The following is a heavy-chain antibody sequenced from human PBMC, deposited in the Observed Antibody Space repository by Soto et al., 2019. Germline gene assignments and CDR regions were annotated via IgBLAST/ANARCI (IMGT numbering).Heavy chain of an antibody. V-gene: IGHV6-1*01. CDR2: TYYRSKWYN. CDR1: GDSVSSNSAA. D-gene: IGHD3-10*01. J-gene: IGHJ6*02. CDR3: ARDEWFGDIYYYYYGMDV. Sequence: SQTLSLTCAISGDSVSSNSAAWNWIRQSPSRGLEWLGRTYYRSKWYNDYAVSVKSRITINADTSKNQFSLQLNSVTPEDTAVYYCARDEWFGDIYYYYYGMDVWGQGTTVTVSS.